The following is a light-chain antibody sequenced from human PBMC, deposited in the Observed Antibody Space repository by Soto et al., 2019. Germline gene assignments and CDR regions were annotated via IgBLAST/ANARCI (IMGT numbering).Light chain of an antibody. J-gene: IGLJ1*01. V-gene: IGLV2-23*01. CDR3: CSYAGSVYV. CDR2: EGS. Sequence: QCVLTQPASVSGPPGQSITISCTGTSSDVGSYNLVSWYQQHPGKAPKLMIYEGSKRPSGVSNRFSGSKSGNTASLTISGLQAEDEADYYCCSYAGSVYVVGTGTKVTVL. CDR1: SSDVGSYNL.